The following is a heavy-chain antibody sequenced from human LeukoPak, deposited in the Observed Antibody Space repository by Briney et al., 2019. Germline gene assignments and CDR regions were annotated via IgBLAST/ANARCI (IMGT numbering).Heavy chain of an antibody. CDR2: IYYSGST. J-gene: IGHJ1*01. CDR3: ARSETEYCSGGSCSSWYFQH. CDR1: GGSISSGGYY. V-gene: IGHV4-31*03. Sequence: PSETLSLTCTVSGGSISSGGYYWRWIRQHPGKGLEWIGYIYYSGSTYYNPSLKSRVTISVDTSKNQFSLKLSSVTAADTAVYYCARSETEYCSGGSCSSWYFQHWGQGTLVTVSS. D-gene: IGHD2-15*01.